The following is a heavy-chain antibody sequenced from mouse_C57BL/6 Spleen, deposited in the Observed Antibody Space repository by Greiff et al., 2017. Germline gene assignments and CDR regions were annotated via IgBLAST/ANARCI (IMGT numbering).Heavy chain of an antibody. Sequence: QVQLQQSGAELARPGASVRLSCKTSGYTFTSYGISWVQQRTGQGLEWIGEIYPRSGNSYYNEKFKGKATLTADKSSSTVYMELRSLTSEDSAVYVCAREDYSKRYFDVWGTGTTVTVSS. CDR3: AREDYSKRYFDV. D-gene: IGHD2-5*01. J-gene: IGHJ1*03. V-gene: IGHV1-81*01. CDR2: IYPRSGNS. CDR1: GYTFTSYG.